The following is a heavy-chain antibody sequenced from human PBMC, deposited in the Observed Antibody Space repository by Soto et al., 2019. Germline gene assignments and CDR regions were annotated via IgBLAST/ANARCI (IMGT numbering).Heavy chain of an antibody. V-gene: IGHV1-2*04. CDR2: INPNSGGT. Sequence: ASVKVSCKASGYTFTGYYMHWVRQAPGQGLEWMGWINPNSGGTNYAQKFQGWVTMTTDTSTSTAYMELRSLRSDDTAVYYCARDTVWNWFDPWGQGTLVTVSS. J-gene: IGHJ5*02. CDR3: ARDTVWNWFDP. D-gene: IGHD4-4*01. CDR1: GYTFTGYY.